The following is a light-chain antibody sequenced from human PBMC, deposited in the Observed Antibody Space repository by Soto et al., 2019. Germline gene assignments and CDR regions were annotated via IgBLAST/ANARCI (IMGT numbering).Light chain of an antibody. CDR1: QSVQSR. J-gene: IGKJ1*01. Sequence: EIVMTQSPAALSVSPGGAATLSCMAIQSVQSRLAWYQQKTGQAPRLLIYGASSRATGIPERFSGSGSGTDFTLTISRLAPEDFAVYYCQQYGSSPWTFGQGTKVDIK. CDR3: QQYGSSPWT. V-gene: IGKV3-20*01. CDR2: GAS.